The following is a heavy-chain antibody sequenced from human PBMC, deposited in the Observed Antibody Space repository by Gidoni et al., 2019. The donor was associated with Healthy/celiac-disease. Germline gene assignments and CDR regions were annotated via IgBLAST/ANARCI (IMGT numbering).Heavy chain of an antibody. CDR3: AKDLRGYCSSTSCYAYGMDV. CDR1: GFTFSSYA. Sequence: EVQLLESGGGLVQPGGSLRLSCAASGFTFSSYAMNWVRQAPGKGLEWVSAISGSGGSTYYADSVKGRFTISRDNSKNTLYLQMNSLRAEDTAVYYCAKDLRGYCSSTSCYAYGMDVWGQGTTVTVSS. D-gene: IGHD2-2*01. J-gene: IGHJ6*02. V-gene: IGHV3-23*01. CDR2: ISGSGGST.